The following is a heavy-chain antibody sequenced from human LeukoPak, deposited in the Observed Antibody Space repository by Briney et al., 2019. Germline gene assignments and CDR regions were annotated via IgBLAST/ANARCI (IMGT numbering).Heavy chain of an antibody. CDR3: ARGLPDEIGDSWFDP. J-gene: IGHJ5*02. CDR1: AFTFSSYG. Sequence: PGGSLTLSCAATAFTFSSYGMHWVRQAPGKGLVWGSRINSDGGSTSYADSVKGRFTISRDNAKNTLYLQMNSLRAEDTAMYYCARGLPDEIGDSWFDPWGQGTLVTVSS. CDR2: INSDGGST. V-gene: IGHV3-74*01. D-gene: IGHD2/OR15-2a*01.